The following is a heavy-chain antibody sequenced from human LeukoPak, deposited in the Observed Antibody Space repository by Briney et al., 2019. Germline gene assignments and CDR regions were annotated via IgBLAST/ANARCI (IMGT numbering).Heavy chain of an antibody. D-gene: IGHD3-10*01. CDR3: ARRWLGDPYGMDV. Sequence: GGSLRLSCAASGFTFSNYAMTWVRQAPGKGLEWVSIIGGVSESFYYADSVKGRFTVSRDNSKDTLYLQINSLRDEDTAVYYCARRWLGDPYGMDVWGQGTTVSVSS. J-gene: IGHJ6*02. CDR1: GFTFSNYA. CDR2: IGGVSESF. V-gene: IGHV3-23*01.